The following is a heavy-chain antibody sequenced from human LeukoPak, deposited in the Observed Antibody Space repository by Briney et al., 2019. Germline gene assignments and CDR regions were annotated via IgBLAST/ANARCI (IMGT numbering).Heavy chain of an antibody. CDR2: IYSGGST. V-gene: IGHV3-53*01. Sequence: TGGSLRLSCAASGFTFSNYAMSWVRQAPGKGLEWVSVIYSGGSTSYADSVKGRFSISRDNSKNTLYLQMNSLRAEETAVYYCARGPRGFDPWGQGTLVTVSS. J-gene: IGHJ5*02. CDR3: ARGPRGFDP. CDR1: GFTFSNYA.